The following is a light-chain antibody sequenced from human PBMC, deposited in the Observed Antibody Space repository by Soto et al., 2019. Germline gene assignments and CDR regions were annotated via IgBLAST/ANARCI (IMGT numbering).Light chain of an antibody. J-gene: IGKJ4*01. Sequence: ENVLTQSPGTLSVSPGERATVSCRASQGVSTNSLAWYQQKPGQAPRVLIYGASSRATRIPARVSGSGSGTAFTLTVSRLESEDFAVYYCQQYGSSSLTFGGGTKVESK. CDR2: GAS. CDR3: QQYGSSSLT. CDR1: QGVSTNS. V-gene: IGKV3-20*01.